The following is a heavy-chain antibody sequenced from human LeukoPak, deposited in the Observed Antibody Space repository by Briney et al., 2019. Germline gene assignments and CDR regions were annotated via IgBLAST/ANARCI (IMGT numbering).Heavy chain of an antibody. D-gene: IGHD1-26*01. Sequence: SETLSLTCTVSGGSISSSYYWGWIRQPPGKGLEYIGNIYYSGTTYYNPSLKSRVTLSVDTSKNQFSLKLSSVTAADTAVYYCARTQSGTYLYYFDSWGQGTLVTVSS. V-gene: IGHV4-39*01. CDR2: IYYSGTT. CDR1: GGSISSSYY. J-gene: IGHJ4*02. CDR3: ARTQSGTYLYYFDS.